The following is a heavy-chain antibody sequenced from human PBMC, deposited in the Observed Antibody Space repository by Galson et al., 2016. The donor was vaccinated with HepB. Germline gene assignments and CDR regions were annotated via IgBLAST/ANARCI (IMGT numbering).Heavy chain of an antibody. CDR1: GGSISSSSYY. Sequence: LSLTCTVSGGSISSSSYYWGWIRQPPGKGLEWIGSIYYSGNTYYNPSLKSRVTMSVGTSKNQFTLKLSSVTAADTAVYYCVRGRAPGYWWRYYYGMDVWGQGTTVTVSS. D-gene: IGHD2-8*02. V-gene: IGHV4-39*02. CDR3: VRGRAPGYWWRYYYGMDV. J-gene: IGHJ6*02. CDR2: IYYSGNT.